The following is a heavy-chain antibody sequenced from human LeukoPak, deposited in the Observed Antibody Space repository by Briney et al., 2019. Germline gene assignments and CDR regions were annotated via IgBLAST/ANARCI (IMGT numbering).Heavy chain of an antibody. J-gene: IGHJ3*02. Sequence: PSGTLSLTCAVSGASITSCYWSWVRQSAGKGLEWIGRLYTTGTTNYNTSLKSRVTMSGDSSKNQLSLTLTSVTAADTAVYYCVRDGANWEEPNDAFDTWGQGTLVTVSS. CDR3: VRDGANWEEPNDAFDT. CDR2: LYTTGTT. V-gene: IGHV4-4*07. CDR1: GASITSCY. D-gene: IGHD1-26*01.